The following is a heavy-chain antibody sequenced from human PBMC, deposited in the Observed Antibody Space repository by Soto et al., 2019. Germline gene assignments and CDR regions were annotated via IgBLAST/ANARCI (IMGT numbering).Heavy chain of an antibody. Sequence: EVQLLESGGGLVQPGGSLTLSCAASGFTFSGYAMNWVRQAPGKGLEWVSTIGGTGENTYYADSVKGRFTVSRDNSKNTLYLQMSSLRAEDTAIYYCAKKLPYTNTWYYFDYWGQGTQVTVSS. V-gene: IGHV3-23*01. D-gene: IGHD6-13*01. CDR3: AKKLPYTNTWYYFDY. CDR1: GFTFSGYA. CDR2: IGGTGENT. J-gene: IGHJ4*02.